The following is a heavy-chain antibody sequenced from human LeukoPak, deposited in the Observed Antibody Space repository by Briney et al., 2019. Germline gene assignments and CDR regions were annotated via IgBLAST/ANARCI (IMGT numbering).Heavy chain of an antibody. CDR3: ARDQAFDWFYYYYGMDV. CDR2: ISYDGSNK. CDR1: GFTLSSND. J-gene: IGHJ6*02. D-gene: IGHD3-9*01. Sequence: GGSLRLSCAVSGFTLSSNDMHWVRQAPGKGLEWVAVISYDGSNKYYADSVKGRFTISRDNSKNTLYLQMNSLRAEDTAIYYCARDQAFDWFYYYYGMDVWGLGTTVIVSS. V-gene: IGHV3-30*12.